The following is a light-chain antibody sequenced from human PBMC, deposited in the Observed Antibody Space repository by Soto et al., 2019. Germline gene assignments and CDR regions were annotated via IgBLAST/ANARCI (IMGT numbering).Light chain of an antibody. CDR1: SSDVGGYNY. V-gene: IGLV2-14*01. J-gene: IGLJ1*01. Sequence: QSVLTQPASVSGSPGHSITFSCTGASSDVGGYNYVSWYQQHPGKAPKLMIYEVSNRPSGVSNRFSGSKSGNTASLTISGLQAEDEADYYCSSYTSSSTYVFGTGTKVTVL. CDR2: EVS. CDR3: SSYTSSSTYV.